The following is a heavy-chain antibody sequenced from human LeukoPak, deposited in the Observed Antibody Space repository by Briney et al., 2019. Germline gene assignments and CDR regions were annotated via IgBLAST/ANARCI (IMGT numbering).Heavy chain of an antibody. Sequence: GGSLRLSCAAPGFTVSSNYMSWVRQAPGKGLEWVSVIYSGGSTYYADSVKGRFTISRDNSKNTLYLQMNSLRAEDTAVYYCARVRVATGYYYGMDVWGQGTTVTVSS. D-gene: IGHD5-12*01. V-gene: IGHV3-66*01. CDR3: ARVRVATGYYYGMDV. J-gene: IGHJ6*02. CDR2: IYSGGST. CDR1: GFTVSSNY.